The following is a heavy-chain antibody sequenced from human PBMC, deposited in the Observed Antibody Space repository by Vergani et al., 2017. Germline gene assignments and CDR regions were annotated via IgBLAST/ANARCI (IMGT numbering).Heavy chain of an antibody. J-gene: IGHJ4*02. Sequence: EVQLVESGGGLVQPGGSLRLSCAASGFTFSSYEMNWVRQAPGKGLEWVSYISCSGSTIYYADSVKGRFTISRDNAKNSLYLQMNSLRAEDTAVYYCARDHPLTGYGDYYFDYWGQGTLVTVSS. V-gene: IGHV3-48*03. D-gene: IGHD4-17*01. CDR1: GFTFSSYE. CDR3: ARDHPLTGYGDYYFDY. CDR2: ISCSGSTI.